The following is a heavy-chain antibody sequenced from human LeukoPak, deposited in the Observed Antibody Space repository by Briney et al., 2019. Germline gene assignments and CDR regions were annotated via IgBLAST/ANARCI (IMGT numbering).Heavy chain of an antibody. CDR3: ARDLVTVTKGFDI. Sequence: SETLSLTCAVYGGSFSGYYWSWIRQPPGKGLEWIGYISYIGSTNYNPSLKSRVTISIDTSRNQFSLRLSSVTAADTAVYYCARDLVTVTKGFDIWGQGTMVSVSS. D-gene: IGHD4-17*01. CDR1: GGSFSGYY. CDR2: ISYIGST. V-gene: IGHV4-59*01. J-gene: IGHJ3*02.